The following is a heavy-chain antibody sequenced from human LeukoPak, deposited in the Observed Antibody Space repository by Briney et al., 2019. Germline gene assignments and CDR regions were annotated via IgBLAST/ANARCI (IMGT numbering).Heavy chain of an antibody. J-gene: IGHJ6*03. CDR3: ATFLRFSKGYMDV. D-gene: IGHD3-3*01. CDR1: GFTFSSYA. V-gene: IGHV3-23*01. Sequence: GGSLRLSCAASGFTFSSYAMSWVRQAPGKGLEWLSTISGSGGSTYYADSVKGRFTISRGNSKNTLYLQMNSLRAEDTAVYYCATFLRFSKGYMDVWGKGTTVTVSS. CDR2: ISGSGGST.